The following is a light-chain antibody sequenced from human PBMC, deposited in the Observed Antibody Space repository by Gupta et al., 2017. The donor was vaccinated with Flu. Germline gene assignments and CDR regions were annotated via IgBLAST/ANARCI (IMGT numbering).Light chain of an antibody. Sequence: GTTSSTTGPCNLWGDKAACWYQTTPGHAPNLLIYKVEMRRSGVPDRFSGSKSGPTATVTITGPQAEDEAGYDCQAKASSAKCWVFGGGTKLTVL. V-gene: IGLV3-1*01. J-gene: IGLJ3*02. CDR2: KVE. CDR1: LWGDKA. CDR3: QAKASSAKCWV.